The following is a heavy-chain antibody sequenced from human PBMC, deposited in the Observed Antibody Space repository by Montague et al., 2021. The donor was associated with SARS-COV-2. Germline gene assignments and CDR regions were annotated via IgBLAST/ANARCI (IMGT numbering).Heavy chain of an antibody. D-gene: IGHD6-13*01. V-gene: IGHV3-11*03. CDR1: GFTFGDYY. J-gene: IGHJ4*02. CDR3: ARIFLVEPHGIALYYLDY. Sequence: SLRLSCAASGFTFGDYYMTWVRQAPGKGLEWISDISSGSHYTNYADSVRGRFTISRDDAKKSLYLDMDSLRAEDTAVYYCARIFLVEPHGIALYYLDYWGQGALVTVSS. CDR2: ISSGSHYT.